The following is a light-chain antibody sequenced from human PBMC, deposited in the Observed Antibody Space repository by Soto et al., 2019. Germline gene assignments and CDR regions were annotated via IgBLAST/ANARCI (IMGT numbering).Light chain of an antibody. CDR2: SAS. Sequence: EIVMTQSPATLSVSPGERATLYCRASQTVSRNLAWYQQKPVQAPRLLIHSASTRATGVPASFSGSGSGTEFTLAVSSLPAEEFAVYCCQQSNHCPWQFGQGNRL. CDR1: QTVSRN. J-gene: IGKJ1*01. V-gene: IGKV3-15*01. CDR3: QQSNHCPWQ.